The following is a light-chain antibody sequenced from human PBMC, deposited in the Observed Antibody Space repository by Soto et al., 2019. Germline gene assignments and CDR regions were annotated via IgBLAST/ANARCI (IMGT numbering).Light chain of an antibody. J-gene: IGLJ1*01. CDR1: SSEGGGYNY. CDR2: EVS. V-gene: IGLV2-8*01. CDR3: SSYAGSNNSLYV. Sequence: QSVRNQPPSGSGSPGQSVTISCTGTSSEGGGYNYVSWYQQHPGKAPKLMIYEVSKRPSGVPDRFSGSKSGNTASLTVSGLQAEDEADYYCSSYAGSNNSLYVFGTGTKVTVL.